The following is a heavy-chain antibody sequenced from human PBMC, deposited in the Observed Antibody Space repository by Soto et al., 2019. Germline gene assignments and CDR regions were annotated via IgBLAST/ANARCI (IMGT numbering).Heavy chain of an antibody. V-gene: IGHV3-30*18. Sequence: QVQLVESGGGVVQPGRSLRLSCAASGFTFSSYGMHWVRQAPGKGLEWVAVISYDGSNKYYADSVKGRFTISRDNSKNTLYLQMNSLRAEDTAVYYCAKDIAARLHYYYYGMDVWGQGTTVTVSS. CDR1: GFTFSSYG. D-gene: IGHD6-6*01. CDR2: ISYDGSNK. J-gene: IGHJ6*02. CDR3: AKDIAARLHYYYYGMDV.